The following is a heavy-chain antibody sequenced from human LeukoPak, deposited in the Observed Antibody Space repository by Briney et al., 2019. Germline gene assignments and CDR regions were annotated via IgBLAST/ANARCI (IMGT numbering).Heavy chain of an antibody. CDR1: GFTFSSYS. V-gene: IGHV3-21*01. Sequence: GGSLRLSCAASGFTFSSYSMNWVRQAPGKGLEWVSSISSSSSYIYYADSVKGRFTISRDNSKNTLYLQMNSLRAEDTAVYYCAKDVGGSYPDYWGQGTQVTVSS. CDR2: ISSSSSYI. D-gene: IGHD1-26*01. CDR3: AKDVGGSYPDY. J-gene: IGHJ4*02.